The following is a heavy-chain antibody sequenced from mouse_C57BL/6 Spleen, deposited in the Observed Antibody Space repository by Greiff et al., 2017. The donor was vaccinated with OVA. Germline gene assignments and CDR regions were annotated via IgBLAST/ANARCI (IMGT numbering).Heavy chain of an antibody. CDR1: GYTFTSYW. D-gene: IGHD2-4*01. CDR3: ARNDYDYWYFDV. V-gene: IGHV1-53*01. J-gene: IGHJ1*03. CDR2: INPSNGGT. Sequence: VKLQQPGTELVKPGASVKLSCKASGYTFTSYWMHWVKQRPGQGLEWIGNINPSNGGTNYNEKFKSKATLTVDKSSSTAYMQLSSLTSEDSAVYYCARNDYDYWYFDVWGTGTTVTVSS.